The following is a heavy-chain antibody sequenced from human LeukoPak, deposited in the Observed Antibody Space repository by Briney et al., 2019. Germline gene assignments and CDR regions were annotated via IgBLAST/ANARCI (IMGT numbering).Heavy chain of an antibody. CDR3: ARWSGLTMVRGGNPDSRNIDAFDI. J-gene: IGHJ3*02. V-gene: IGHV1-69*01. CDR2: IIPIFGTA. D-gene: IGHD3-10*01. Sequence: VASVKVSCKASGGTFSSYAISWVRQAPGQGLEWMGGIIPIFGTANYAQKFQDRVTITADESTRTAYMELSSLRSEDTAVYYCARWSGLTMVRGGNPDSRNIDAFDIWGQGTMVTVSS. CDR1: GGTFSSYA.